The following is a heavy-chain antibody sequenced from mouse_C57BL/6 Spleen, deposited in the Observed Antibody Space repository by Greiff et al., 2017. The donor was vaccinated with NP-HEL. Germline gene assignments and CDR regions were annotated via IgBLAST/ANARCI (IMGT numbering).Heavy chain of an antibody. D-gene: IGHD2-1*01. V-gene: IGHV5-17*01. J-gene: IGHJ4*01. CDR3: ARIYYGNYEDAMDY. CDR1: GFTFSDYG. Sequence: EVKLVESGGGLVKPGGSLKLSCAASGFTFSDYGMHWVRQAPEKGLAWVAYISSGSSTIYYADTVTGRFTISRYNAKNTLFLQMTSLRAEDTAMYYCARIYYGNYEDAMDYWGQGTSVTVSS. CDR2: ISSGSSTI.